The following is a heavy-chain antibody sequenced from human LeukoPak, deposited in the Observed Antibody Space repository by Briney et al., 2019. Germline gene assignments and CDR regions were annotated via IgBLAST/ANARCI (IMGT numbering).Heavy chain of an antibody. CDR1: GGSINSYY. D-gene: IGHD4-17*01. CDR2: ISYSGST. Sequence: SETLSLTCTVSGGSINSYYWSWIRQPPGKGLEWIGYISYSGSTNYSPSLKSRVTISEDTSKNQFYLKLSSVTAADTAVYYCARGSVYGDYKDYWGQGTLVTVSS. V-gene: IGHV4-59*12. J-gene: IGHJ4*02. CDR3: ARGSVYGDYKDY.